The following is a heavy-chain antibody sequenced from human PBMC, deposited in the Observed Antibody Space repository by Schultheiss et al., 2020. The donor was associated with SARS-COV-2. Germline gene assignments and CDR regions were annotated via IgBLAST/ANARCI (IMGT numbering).Heavy chain of an antibody. D-gene: IGHD3-16*01. Sequence: GGSLRLSCAASGFTFSSYAMHWVRQAPGKGLEWVSGISWNSGSIGYADSVKGRFTISRDNAKNSLYLQMNSLRAEDTAIYYCAKDYSRVIRGTVVDSWGQGTLVTVSS. J-gene: IGHJ4*02. CDR1: GFTFSSYA. V-gene: IGHV3-9*01. CDR2: ISWNSGSI. CDR3: AKDYSRVIRGTVVDS.